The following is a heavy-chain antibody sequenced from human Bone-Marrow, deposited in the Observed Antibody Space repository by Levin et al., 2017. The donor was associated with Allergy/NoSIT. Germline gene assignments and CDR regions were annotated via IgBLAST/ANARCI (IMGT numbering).Heavy chain of an antibody. CDR1: GFTFSDYT. V-gene: IGHV3-21*01. CDR2: ISSRSSYI. D-gene: IGHD3-22*01. Sequence: GGSLRLSCAASGFTFSDYTMNWVRQAPGKGLEWVSSISSRSSYIYYADSVKGRFTISRDNAKNSLYLQMNTLRAEDTAVYYCADGHYYDNRGYEYWGQGTLVTVSS. CDR3: ADGHYYDNRGYEY. J-gene: IGHJ4*02.